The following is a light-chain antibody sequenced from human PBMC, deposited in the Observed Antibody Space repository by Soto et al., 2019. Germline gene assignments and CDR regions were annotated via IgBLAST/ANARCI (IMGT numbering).Light chain of an antibody. CDR2: GAS. CDR3: QQYNNRPHT. CDR1: QRVSSN. Sequence: EIVMTQSPATLSVSPGERATLSCRASQRVSSNLAWYQQKPGQAPRLLIYGASTRATGIPARFSGSGSGTELTLTISSMQSEDFAGYYCQQYNNRPHTFGQGTKGEIK. V-gene: IGKV3-15*01. J-gene: IGKJ1*01.